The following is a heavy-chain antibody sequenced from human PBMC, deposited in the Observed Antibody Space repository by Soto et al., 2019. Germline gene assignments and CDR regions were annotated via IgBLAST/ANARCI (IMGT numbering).Heavy chain of an antibody. CDR2: LYYGRSA. V-gene: IGHV4-59*01. CDR1: GDSISSYY. CDR3: ALRSMAVVPEY. D-gene: IGHD3-22*01. J-gene: IGHJ4*02. Sequence: QVQLQESGPGLVKPSETLSLTCAVSGDSISSYYCMWIRQPPGKGLESIGYLYYGRSANYNPSLKSRVTLSVDTSTKQCSLTLSSMTAADTVVYYCALRSMAVVPEYWGQGTLVTVSS.